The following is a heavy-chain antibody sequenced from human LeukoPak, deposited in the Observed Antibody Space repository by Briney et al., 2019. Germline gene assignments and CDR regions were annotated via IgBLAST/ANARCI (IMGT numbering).Heavy chain of an antibody. V-gene: IGHV1-69*04. CDR1: GGTFSSHG. Sequence: GASVKVSCKASGGTFSSHGISWVRQAPGQGLEWMGRTIPILGIPTYAQKFQGRVTITANKSTSTAYLELSSLRSEDTAVYYCARDLSGVTTIDHYYYALDVWGQGTTVTVSS. CDR2: TIPILGIP. D-gene: IGHD4-17*01. J-gene: IGHJ6*02. CDR3: ARDLSGVTTIDHYYYALDV.